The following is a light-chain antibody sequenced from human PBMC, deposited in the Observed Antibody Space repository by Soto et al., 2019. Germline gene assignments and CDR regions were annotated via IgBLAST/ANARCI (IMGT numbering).Light chain of an antibody. CDR3: QQYGSAPWT. J-gene: IGKJ1*01. V-gene: IGKV3-20*01. Sequence: EIVLTQSPGTLSLSPGDRTSLFCRASQTITSSFVAWDQQKPGQAPRILRAAASSRATCSPDRFSGRGSDTDFTLTSSSLEADAFAVYLCQQYGSAPWTFGQGTNVEIK. CDR1: QTITSSF. CDR2: AAS.